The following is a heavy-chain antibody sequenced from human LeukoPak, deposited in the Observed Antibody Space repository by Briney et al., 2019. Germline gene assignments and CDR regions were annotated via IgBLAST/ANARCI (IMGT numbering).Heavy chain of an antibody. D-gene: IGHD3-9*01. Sequence: SETLSLTCTVPGGSISSYYWSWIRQPPGKGLEWIGYIYYSGSTNYNPSLKSRVTISVDTSKNQFSLKLSSVTAADTAVYYCASQGDILTGYLEWDAFDIWGQGTMVTVSS. V-gene: IGHV4-59*01. CDR3: ASQGDILTGYLEWDAFDI. J-gene: IGHJ3*02. CDR1: GGSISSYY. CDR2: IYYSGST.